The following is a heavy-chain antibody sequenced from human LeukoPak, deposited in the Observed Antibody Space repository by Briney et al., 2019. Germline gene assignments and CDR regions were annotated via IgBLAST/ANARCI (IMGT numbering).Heavy chain of an antibody. Sequence: AASVKVSCKVSGYTFTSYDINWVRQATGQGLEWMGWMNPNSGNTGYAQKFQGRVTMTRNTSISTAYMELSSLRSEDTAVYYCARVCPRGVVVVPAATYYYYYYGMDVWGQGTTVTVSS. V-gene: IGHV1-8*01. CDR3: ARVCPRGVVVVPAATYYYYYYGMDV. D-gene: IGHD2-2*01. CDR1: GYTFTSYD. CDR2: MNPNSGNT. J-gene: IGHJ6*02.